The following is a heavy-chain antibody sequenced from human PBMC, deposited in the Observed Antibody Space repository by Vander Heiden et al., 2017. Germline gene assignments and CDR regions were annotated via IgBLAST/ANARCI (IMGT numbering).Heavy chain of an antibody. CDR2: IYYNTGKT. Sequence: QFQLQESGPGLVKPSETLSLTCTVSGGPISGSSYYWGWIRQPPGKGMEWIGSIYYNTGKTYDNQCLKSRVSICMDTSKNQFSLKLNSVTAADTAVYFCATTDDGSGSSMFSWFDPWGRGTLGTVSS. CDR1: GGPISGSSYY. J-gene: IGHJ5*02. CDR3: ATTDDGSGSSMFSWFDP. V-gene: IGHV4-39*01. D-gene: IGHD3-10*01.